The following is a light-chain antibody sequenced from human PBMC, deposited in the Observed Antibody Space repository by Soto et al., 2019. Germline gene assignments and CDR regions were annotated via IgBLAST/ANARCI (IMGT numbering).Light chain of an antibody. J-gene: IGLJ3*02. CDR3: QSYDSSRRGGV. V-gene: IGLV1-40*01. CDR2: GNS. CDR1: SSNIGAGYD. Sequence: QSVLTQPPSVSGAPGQRVTISCTGSSSNIGAGYDVHWYQQLPGTAPKLLIYGNSNRPSGVPDRFSGSKSGSSASLAITGLQAEEEADYYCQSYDSSRRGGVFGGGTKVTVL.